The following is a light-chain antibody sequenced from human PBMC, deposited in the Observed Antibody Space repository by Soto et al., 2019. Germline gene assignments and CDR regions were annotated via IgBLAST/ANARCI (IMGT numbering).Light chain of an antibody. Sequence: DIQMTQSPSSLSASVGDRVTITCRASHSISSYLNWYQQKPGKAPKLLIYAASSVQSGVPSRFSGSGTGTDFSLTIISLQPEDFATYYCQQSYNTPLTFGGGTRVEMK. CDR3: QQSYNTPLT. CDR2: AAS. J-gene: IGKJ4*01. V-gene: IGKV1-39*01. CDR1: HSISSY.